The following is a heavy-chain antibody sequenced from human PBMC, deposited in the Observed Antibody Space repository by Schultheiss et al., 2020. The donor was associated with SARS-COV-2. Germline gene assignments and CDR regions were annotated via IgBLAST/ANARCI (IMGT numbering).Heavy chain of an antibody. Sequence: GESLKISCAASGFTFSSYSMNWVRQAPGKGLEWVSSISSSSSYIYYADSVKGRFTVSRDNSKNTLYLQMNSLRAEDTAVYYCARVVAGRYYYGMDVWGQGTTVTVSS. V-gene: IGHV3-21*01. D-gene: IGHD5-12*01. CDR1: GFTFSSYS. CDR3: ARVVAGRYYYGMDV. CDR2: ISSSSSYI. J-gene: IGHJ6*02.